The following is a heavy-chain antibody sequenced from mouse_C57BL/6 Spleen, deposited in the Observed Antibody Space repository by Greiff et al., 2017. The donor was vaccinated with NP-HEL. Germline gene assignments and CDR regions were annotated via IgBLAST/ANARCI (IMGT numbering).Heavy chain of an antibody. D-gene: IGHD2-3*01. CDR3: ARVYALYAMDY. J-gene: IGHJ4*01. CDR1: GYTFTDYY. Sequence: VQLQQSGPELVKPGASVKISCKASGYTFTDYYMNWVKQSHGKSLEWIGDINPNNGGTSYNQKFKGKATLTVDKSSSTAYMELRSLTSEDSAVYYCARVYALYAMDYWGQGTSVTVSS. CDR2: INPNNGGT. V-gene: IGHV1-26*01.